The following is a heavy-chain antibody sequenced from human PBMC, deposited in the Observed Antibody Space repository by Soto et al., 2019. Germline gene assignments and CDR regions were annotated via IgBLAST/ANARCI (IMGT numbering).Heavy chain of an antibody. Sequence: WLPPRFSGAAAGCKFSGHRMRWVRQDKGKGLEWVAIIWSDGSNKYYADSVKGRFTISRDNSKNTLYLQMNSLRAEHIAVDCCAREPNEIYFEHWIHGSLDT. CDR3: AREPNEIYFEH. V-gene: IGHV3-33*01. CDR2: IWSDGSNK. J-gene: IGHJ4*01. CDR1: GCKFSGHR.